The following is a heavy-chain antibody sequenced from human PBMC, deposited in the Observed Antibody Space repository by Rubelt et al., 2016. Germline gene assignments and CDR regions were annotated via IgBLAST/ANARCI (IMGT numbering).Heavy chain of an antibody. CDR2: IYYSGGT. J-gene: IGHJ4*02. CDR3: ARADSSASLFDY. Sequence: QLQLQESGPGLVKPSETLSLTCTVSGGSISSSRYYWGWIRQPPGKGLEWIGSIYYSGGTYYNPSLKSRVTISVDTSKNQFSLKLSSVTAADTAVYYCARADSSASLFDYWGQGTLVTVSS. D-gene: IGHD3-22*01. CDR1: GGSISSSRYY. V-gene: IGHV4-39*07.